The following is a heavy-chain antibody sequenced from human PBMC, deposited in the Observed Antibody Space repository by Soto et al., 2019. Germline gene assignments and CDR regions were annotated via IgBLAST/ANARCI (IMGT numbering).Heavy chain of an antibody. CDR2: INHSGST. CDR1: GGSISSGVYY. Sequence: PSETLSLTCSVSGGSISSGVYYWSWIRQPPGTGLEWIGEINHSGSTNYNPALKSRVTISVDTSKNQFSLKLTSVTAADTAVYYCARDKITGLCDYWGQGTRVTVSS. D-gene: IGHD2-8*02. CDR3: ARDKITGLCDY. J-gene: IGHJ4*02. V-gene: IGHV4-39*07.